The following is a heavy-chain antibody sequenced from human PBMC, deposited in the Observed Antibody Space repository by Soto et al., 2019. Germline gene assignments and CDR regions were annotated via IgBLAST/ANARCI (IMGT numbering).Heavy chain of an antibody. CDR1: GFTFGDHD. J-gene: IGHJ4*02. CDR2: IRGKAYGGTT. D-gene: IGHD2-2*01. CDR3: ARVACTSNSCYYLFDF. Sequence: LRLSCTTSGFTFGDHDMSWLRQAPGKGLEWLGFIRGKAYGGTTEYAASVKGRFAMSRDDSQGIAYLQMNSLKTEDTAVYYCARVACTSNSCYYLFDFSGPGSLVTLFS. V-gene: IGHV3-49*03.